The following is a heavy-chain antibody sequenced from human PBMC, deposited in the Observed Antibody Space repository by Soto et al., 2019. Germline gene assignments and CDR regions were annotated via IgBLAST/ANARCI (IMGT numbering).Heavy chain of an antibody. J-gene: IGHJ3*02. CDR2: ISWNSGSI. Sequence: PGGSLRLSCAASGFTFDDYAMHWVRQAPGKGLEWVSGISWNSGSIGYADSVKGRFTISRDNAKNSLYLQMNSLRAEDTALYYCAKAKDGYNWYDAFDIWGQGTMVTVSS. V-gene: IGHV3-9*01. D-gene: IGHD5-12*01. CDR3: AKAKDGYNWYDAFDI. CDR1: GFTFDDYA.